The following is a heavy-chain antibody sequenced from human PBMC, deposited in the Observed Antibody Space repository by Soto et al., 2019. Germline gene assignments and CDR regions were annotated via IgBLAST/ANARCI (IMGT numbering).Heavy chain of an antibody. CDR3: ARDGGRHSGGIDY. V-gene: IGHV1-69*01. CDR2: IIPIFVTA. J-gene: IGHJ4*02. CDR1: GGTFSSYS. D-gene: IGHD1-26*01. Sequence: QVQLVQSGAEVKKPGSSVKVSCKASGGTFSSYSINWVRQAPGQVLEWMGEIIPIFVTANYAQKFQGRFTITADESTSTAYMALSSLRSEDTAVYYCARDGGRHSGGIDYWGKGNLVTVSS.